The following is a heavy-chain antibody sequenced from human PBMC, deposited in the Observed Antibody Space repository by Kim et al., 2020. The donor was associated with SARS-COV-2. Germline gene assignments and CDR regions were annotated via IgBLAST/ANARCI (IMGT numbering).Heavy chain of an antibody. CDR1: GGSISSGDYY. CDR3: ARDPYYDFWSGPLGAFDI. CDR2: IYDSGSS. D-gene: IGHD3-3*01. J-gene: IGHJ3*02. Sequence: SETLSLTCTVSGGSISSGDYYWSWIRQPPGKGLEWIGYIYDSGSSYYNPSLKSRVTISVDTSKNQFSLKLSSVTAADTAVYYCARDPYYDFWSGPLGAFDIWGQGTMVTVSS. V-gene: IGHV4-30-4*01.